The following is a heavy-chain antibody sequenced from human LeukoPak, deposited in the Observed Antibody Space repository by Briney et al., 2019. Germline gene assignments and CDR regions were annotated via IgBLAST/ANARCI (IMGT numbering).Heavy chain of an antibody. V-gene: IGHV3-74*01. Sequence: GGSLRLSCAASGFTFSSHWMHWVRQAPGKGLVWVSRINTDGSTTSYADSVKGRFTISRDSAKNTVYLQTNSLRADDTAVYYCARVLIAATGGDYWGQGTLVTVFS. CDR1: GFTFSSHW. J-gene: IGHJ4*02. CDR3: ARVLIAATGGDY. D-gene: IGHD6-13*01. CDR2: INTDGSTT.